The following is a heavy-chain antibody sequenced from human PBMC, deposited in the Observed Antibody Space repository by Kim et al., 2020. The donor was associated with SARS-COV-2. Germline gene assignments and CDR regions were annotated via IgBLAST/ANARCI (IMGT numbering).Heavy chain of an antibody. CDR1: GFTFSSYA. CDR2: ISGSGGST. CDR3: AKFSTMIVVVTYFDY. D-gene: IGHD3-22*01. Sequence: GGSLRLSCAASGFTFSSYAMSWVRQAPGKGLEWVSAISGSGGSTYYADSVKGRFTISRDNSKNTLYLQMNSLRAEDTAVYYCAKFSTMIVVVTYFDYWGQGTLVTVSS. J-gene: IGHJ4*02. V-gene: IGHV3-23*01.